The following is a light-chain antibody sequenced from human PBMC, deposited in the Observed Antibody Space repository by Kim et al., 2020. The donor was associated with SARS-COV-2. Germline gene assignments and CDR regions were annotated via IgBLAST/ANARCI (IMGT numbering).Light chain of an antibody. J-gene: IGLJ3*02. Sequence: PGGTVTLTCGSSTGAVTSGHYPYWFQQKPGQAPTTLLYDTHNRHSWTPARFSGSLLGGKAALTLSGAQPEDEADYYCLLAFGNTRVFGGGTQLTVL. CDR1: TGAVTSGHY. V-gene: IGLV7-46*01. CDR3: LLAFGNTRV. CDR2: DTH.